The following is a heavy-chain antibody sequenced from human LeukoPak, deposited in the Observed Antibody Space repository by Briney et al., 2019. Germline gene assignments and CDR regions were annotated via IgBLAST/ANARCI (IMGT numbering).Heavy chain of an antibody. CDR2: INPNSGGT. J-gene: IGHJ4*02. CDR1: GYTFTGYY. CDR3: ARREPYCSGGSCYPTSFDY. D-gene: IGHD2-15*01. Sequence: ASVKVSCKASGYTFTGYYMHWVRQAPGQGLEWMGWINPNSGGTNYAQKFQGRVTMTRDTSISTAYMELSRLRSDDTAVYYCARREPYCSGGSCYPTSFDYWGQGTLVTVSS. V-gene: IGHV1-2*02.